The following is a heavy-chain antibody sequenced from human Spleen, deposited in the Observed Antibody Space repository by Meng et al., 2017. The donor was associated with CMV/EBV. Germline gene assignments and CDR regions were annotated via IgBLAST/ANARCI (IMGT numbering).Heavy chain of an antibody. J-gene: IGHJ6*02. CDR3: ARGGPNGYEQNYYYGMDV. V-gene: IGHV1-24*01. D-gene: IGHD5-12*01. CDR1: GYTLTELS. CDR2: FDPEDGET. Sequence: ASVKVSCKVSGYTLTELSMHWVRQAPGKGLEWMGGFDPEDGETIYAQKFQGRVTMTEDTSTDTAYMELSSLRSEDTAVYYCARGGPNGYEQNYYYGMDVWGQGTTVTVSS.